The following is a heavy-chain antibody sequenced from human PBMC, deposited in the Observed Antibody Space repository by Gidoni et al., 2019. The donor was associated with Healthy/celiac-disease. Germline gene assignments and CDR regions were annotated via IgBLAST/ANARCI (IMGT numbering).Heavy chain of an antibody. CDR1: GFTFSSYA. Sequence: EVQLLESGGGLVQPGGSLRLSCAASGFTFSSYAMSWVRQAPGKGLEWVSAISGSGGSTYYADSVKGRFTISRDNSKNTLYLQMNSLRAEDTAVYYCAKEMVGATNYYYYGMDVWGQGTTVTVSS. J-gene: IGHJ6*02. V-gene: IGHV3-23*01. D-gene: IGHD1-26*01. CDR3: AKEMVGATNYYYYGMDV. CDR2: ISGSGGST.